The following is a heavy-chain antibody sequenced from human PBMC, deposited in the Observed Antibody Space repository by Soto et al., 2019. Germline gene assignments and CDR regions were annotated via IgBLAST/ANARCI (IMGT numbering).Heavy chain of an antibody. D-gene: IGHD2-8*01. CDR2: ISGSGGST. J-gene: IGHJ4*02. CDR3: AKNGDYCTNGVCYIGYFDY. CDR1: GFTFSSYA. V-gene: IGHV3-23*01. Sequence: EVQLLESGGGLVQPGGSLRVSCAASGFTFSSYAMSWIRQAPGKGLEWGSTISGSGGSTYYADSVKGRFTISRDNSKNTLYLQMNRLRAEDTAVYYCAKNGDYCTNGVCYIGYFDYWGQGTLVTVSS.